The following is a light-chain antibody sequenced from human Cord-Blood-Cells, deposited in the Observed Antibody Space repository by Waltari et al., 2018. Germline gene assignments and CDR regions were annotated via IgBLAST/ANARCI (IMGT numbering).Light chain of an antibody. J-gene: IGKJ1*01. CDR1: QSVLYSSNSKNY. CDR2: WAS. CDR3: KQYYSTPQT. Sequence: DIVMTQSPDSLAVSLGERATINCKSSQSVLYSSNSKNYLAWYQQKPGQPPKLLIYWASTRESGVPDRFSGSGSGTDFTLTISSLQAEDVAVYYCKQYYSTPQTFGQGTKVEIK. V-gene: IGKV4-1*01.